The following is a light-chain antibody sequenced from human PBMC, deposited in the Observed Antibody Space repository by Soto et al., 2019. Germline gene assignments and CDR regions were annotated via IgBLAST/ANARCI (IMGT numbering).Light chain of an antibody. Sequence: QSVLTQPPSASGSPGQSVNISCTGTSSDDGGYNYVSWYQQHPGKAPKLMIYEVSKRPSGVPDRFSGSKSDNTASLTVSGLQAEDEADYYCSSYAGSNNLVFGGGTKLTVL. CDR3: SSYAGSNNLV. CDR2: EVS. CDR1: SSDDGGYNY. V-gene: IGLV2-8*01. J-gene: IGLJ2*01.